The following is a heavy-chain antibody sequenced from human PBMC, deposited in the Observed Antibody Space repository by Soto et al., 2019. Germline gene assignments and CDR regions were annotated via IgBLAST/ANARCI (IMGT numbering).Heavy chain of an antibody. CDR2: ISHDGNNK. J-gene: IGHJ4*02. CDR3: AKALGLFESSSLPTLFDS. D-gene: IGHD6-6*01. Sequence: QVQLVESGGGVVQPGKSLRLSCEASGFTFSNYAMHWVRQAPGKGLEWVGFISHDGNNKYYGDSMKGRFTISRDNSKSTLYLQMNSLRGEDTAVDYCAKALGLFESSSLPTLFDSWGKGTLVTVSS. CDR1: GFTFSNYA. V-gene: IGHV3-30*18.